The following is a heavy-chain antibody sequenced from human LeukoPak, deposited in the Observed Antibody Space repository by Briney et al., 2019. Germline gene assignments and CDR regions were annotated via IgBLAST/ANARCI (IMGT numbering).Heavy chain of an antibody. Sequence: GGSLRLSCAASGFTFSSYSMNWVRQAPGKGLEWVSSISSSSSYIYYADSVKGRFTISRDNAKNSLYLQMNSLRAEDTAVYYCARDLLLSGYSGGWLVYWGQGTLVTVSS. J-gene: IGHJ4*02. CDR1: GFTFSSYS. CDR3: ARDLLLSGYSGGWLVY. D-gene: IGHD6-19*01. CDR2: ISSSSSYI. V-gene: IGHV3-21*01.